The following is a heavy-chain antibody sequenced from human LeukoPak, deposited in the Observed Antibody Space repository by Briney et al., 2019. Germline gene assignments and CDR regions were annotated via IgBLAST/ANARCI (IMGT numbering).Heavy chain of an antibody. V-gene: IGHV3-23*01. Sequence: PGGSLRLSCAASGFTFSSYAMSWVRQAPGKGLEWVSAISGSGGSTYYADSVKGRFTISRDNSKNALYLQMNSLRAEDTAVYFCVRQVGEGLVEAFDIWGQGRMVTVSS. D-gene: IGHD2-8*02. CDR2: ISGSGGST. CDR1: GFTFSSYA. J-gene: IGHJ3*02. CDR3: VRQVGEGLVEAFDI.